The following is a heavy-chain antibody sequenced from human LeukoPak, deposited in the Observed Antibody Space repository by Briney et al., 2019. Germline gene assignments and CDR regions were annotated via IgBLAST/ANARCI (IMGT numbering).Heavy chain of an antibody. CDR3: AKSPLATCTGVKCYPLDY. J-gene: IGHJ4*02. CDR1: GFTFSSYA. Sequence: GGSLRLSCAASGFTFSSYAMHWVRQAPGKGLEWVAVISYDGSNKYYADSVRGRFTISRDNSKSTLYLQMSNLRAEDTAIYSCAKSPLATCTGVKCYPLDYWGQGTLVTVSS. CDR2: ISYDGSNK. V-gene: IGHV3-30-3*02. D-gene: IGHD2-8*02.